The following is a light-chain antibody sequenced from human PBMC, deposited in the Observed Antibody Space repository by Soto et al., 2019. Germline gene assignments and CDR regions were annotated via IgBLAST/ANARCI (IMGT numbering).Light chain of an antibody. Sequence: DIQMTQSPSTLSASVGDRVTITCRASQSISSWLVWYQQKPGKAPNLLIYDASSLESGVPSRFSGSGSGTEFTLTISSLQPDDFATYYCQQYNNYPLTFGGGTKVEIK. CDR1: QSISSW. CDR2: DAS. V-gene: IGKV1-5*01. CDR3: QQYNNYPLT. J-gene: IGKJ4*01.